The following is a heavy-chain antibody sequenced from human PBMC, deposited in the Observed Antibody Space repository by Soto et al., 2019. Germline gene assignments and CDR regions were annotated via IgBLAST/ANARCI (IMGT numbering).Heavy chain of an antibody. Sequence: QVQLQESGPGLVKPSQTLSLTCTVSGGSISSGGYYWSWIRQHPGKGLEWIGYIYYSGSTYYNPSLESQVTTSVDTSKNQTSLKLSSVTAADAAVYCGALSAHSTVTTLDYWGQGTLVTVSS. CDR1: GGSISSGGYY. CDR3: ALSAHSTVTTLDY. D-gene: IGHD4-17*01. CDR2: IYYSGST. V-gene: IGHV4-31*01. J-gene: IGHJ4*02.